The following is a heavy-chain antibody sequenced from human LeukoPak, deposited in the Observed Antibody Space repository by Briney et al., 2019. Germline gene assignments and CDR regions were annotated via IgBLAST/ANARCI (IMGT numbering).Heavy chain of an antibody. CDR3: ARGWSLLVYYDFWSGYPNSYYFDY. CDR2: INHSGST. CDR1: GGSFSGYY. J-gene: IGHJ4*02. Sequence: PSETLSLTCAVYGGSFSGYYWSWIRQPPGKGLEWIGEINHSGSTNYNPSLKSRVTISVDTSKNQFSLKLSSVTAADTAVYYCARGWSLLVYYDFWSGYPNSYYFDYWGQGTLVTVSS. D-gene: IGHD3-3*01. V-gene: IGHV4-34*01.